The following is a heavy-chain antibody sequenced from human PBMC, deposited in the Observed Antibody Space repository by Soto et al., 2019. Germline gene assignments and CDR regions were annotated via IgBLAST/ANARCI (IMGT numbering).Heavy chain of an antibody. CDR1: GFTFSSYS. Sequence: HPGGSLRLSCAASGFTFSSYSMNWVRQAPGKGLEWVSYISSSSSTIYYADSVKGRFTISRDNAKNSLYLQMNSLRDEDTAVYYCAREPSPPQFSRDFDYWGQGTLVTVSS. V-gene: IGHV3-48*02. J-gene: IGHJ4*02. CDR2: ISSSSSTI. CDR3: AREPSPPQFSRDFDY.